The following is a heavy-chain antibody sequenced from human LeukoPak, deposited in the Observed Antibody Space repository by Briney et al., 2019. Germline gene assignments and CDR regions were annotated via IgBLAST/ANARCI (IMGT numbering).Heavy chain of an antibody. CDR1: GFTFSSYA. Sequence: GGSLRLSCAASGFTFSSYAMHWVRQAPGKGLEWVAVISYDGSNKYYADSVKGRFTISRDNSKNTLYLQMNSLRAEDTAVYYCARDQDDYGGYAPTTWGQGTLVTVSS. D-gene: IGHD4-17*01. V-gene: IGHV3-30*04. J-gene: IGHJ4*02. CDR3: ARDQDDYGGYAPTT. CDR2: ISYDGSNK.